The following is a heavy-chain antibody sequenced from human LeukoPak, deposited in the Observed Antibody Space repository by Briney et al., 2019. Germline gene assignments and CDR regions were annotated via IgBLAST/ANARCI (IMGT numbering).Heavy chain of an antibody. CDR3: AGSSLEYYFDY. J-gene: IGHJ4*02. D-gene: IGHD6-6*01. CDR2: IYHSGST. Sequence: SETLSLTCAVSGGSISSGGYSWSWIRQPPGKGLEWIGYIYHSGSTYYNPSLKSRVTISVDRSKNQFSLKLSSVTAADTAVYYCAGSSLEYYFDYWGQGTLVTVSS. V-gene: IGHV4-30-2*01. CDR1: GGSISSGGYS.